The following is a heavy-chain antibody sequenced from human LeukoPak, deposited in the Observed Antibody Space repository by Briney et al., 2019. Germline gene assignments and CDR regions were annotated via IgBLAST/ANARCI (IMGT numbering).Heavy chain of an antibody. D-gene: IGHD2-15*01. CDR3: ARSLGYCSGGSCYPEYNWFDP. J-gene: IGHJ5*02. V-gene: IGHV4-39*07. CDR1: GGSISSSSYY. CDR2: IYYSGST. Sequence: SETLSLTCTVSGGSISSSSYYWGWIRQPPGKGLEWIGSIYYSGSTYYNPSLKSRVTISVDTSKNQFSLKLSSVTAADTAVYYCARSLGYCSGGSCYPEYNWFDPWGQGTLVTVSS.